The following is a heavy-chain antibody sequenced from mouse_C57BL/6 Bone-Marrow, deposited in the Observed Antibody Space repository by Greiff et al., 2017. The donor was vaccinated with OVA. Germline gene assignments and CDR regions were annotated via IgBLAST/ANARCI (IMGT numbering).Heavy chain of an antibody. CDR1: GFTFSDYY. D-gene: IGHD4-1*01. CDR2: INYDGSST. CDR3: ARALGPYFDY. J-gene: IGHJ2*01. Sequence: EVMLVESEGGLVQPGSSMKLSCTASGFTFSDYYMAWVRQVPEKGLEWVANINYDGSSTYYLDSLKSRFIISRDNAKNILYLQMSSLKSEDTATYYCARALGPYFDYWGQGTTLTVSS. V-gene: IGHV5-16*01.